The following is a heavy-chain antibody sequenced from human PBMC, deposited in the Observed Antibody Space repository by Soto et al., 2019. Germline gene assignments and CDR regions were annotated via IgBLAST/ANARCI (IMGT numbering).Heavy chain of an antibody. J-gene: IGHJ4*02. CDR1: GFTFSSYA. Sequence: GGSLRLSCAASGFTFSSYAMSWVRQAPGKGLEWVSAISGSGGSTYYADSVKGRFTISRDNSKNTLYLQMNSLRAEDTAVYYCAKEGSQQFAFWSGYLELGYFDYWGQGTLVTVSS. V-gene: IGHV3-23*01. CDR3: AKEGSQQFAFWSGYLELGYFDY. CDR2: ISGSGGST. D-gene: IGHD3-3*01.